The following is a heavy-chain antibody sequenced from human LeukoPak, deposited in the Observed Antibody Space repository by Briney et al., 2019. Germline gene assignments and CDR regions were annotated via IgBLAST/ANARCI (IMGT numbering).Heavy chain of an antibody. D-gene: IGHD3-10*01. CDR1: GFTFSGSA. V-gene: IGHV3-73*01. CDR3: TRPSYGSGSSGY. Sequence: GGSLRLSCAASGFTFSGSAMHWVRQASGKGLEWVGRIRSKANSYATAYAASVKGRFTISRDDSKNTAYLQMNSLKTEDTAVYYCTRPSYGSGSSGYWGQGTLVTVSS. J-gene: IGHJ4*02. CDR2: IRSKANSYAT.